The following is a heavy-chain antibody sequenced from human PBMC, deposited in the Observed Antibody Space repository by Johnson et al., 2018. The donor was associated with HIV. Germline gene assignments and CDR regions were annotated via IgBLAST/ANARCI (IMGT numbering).Heavy chain of an antibody. D-gene: IGHD6-6*01. CDR2: ISYDGSNK. Sequence: QVQLVESGGGVVQPGRSLRLSCAASGFTFSSYAMHWVRQAPGKGLEWVAVISYDGSNKYYADSVKGRFTISRDNSKNSLYLQMNSLRPEDTAVYYCAKDRGAARAFDAFDIWGQGTMVTVSS. CDR1: GFTFSSYA. J-gene: IGHJ3*02. V-gene: IGHV3-30*04. CDR3: AKDRGAARAFDAFDI.